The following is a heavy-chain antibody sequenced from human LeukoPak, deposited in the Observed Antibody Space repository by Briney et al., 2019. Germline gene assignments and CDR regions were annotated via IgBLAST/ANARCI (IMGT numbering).Heavy chain of an antibody. Sequence: GGSLRLSCEASGFTFSTYGINWVRQAPGKGLEWVSCISSTGTTIYYAGSVKGRFTISRDNAKNSLYPHMNSLRAEDTAVYYCARDGGDATTVVTAPMDVWGKGTTVTVSS. J-gene: IGHJ6*03. CDR1: GFTFSTYG. V-gene: IGHV3-48*01. CDR2: ISSTGTTI. D-gene: IGHD4-23*01. CDR3: ARDGGDATTVVTAPMDV.